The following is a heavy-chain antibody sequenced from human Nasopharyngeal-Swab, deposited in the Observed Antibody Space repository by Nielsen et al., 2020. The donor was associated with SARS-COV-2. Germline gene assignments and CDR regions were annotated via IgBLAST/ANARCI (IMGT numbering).Heavy chain of an antibody. V-gene: IGHV1-8*01. CDR1: GYTFTSYD. CDR2: MNPNSGNT. J-gene: IGHJ4*02. D-gene: IGHD6-19*01. Sequence: ASVKVSCKASGYTFTSYDINWVRQATGQGLEWMGWMNPNSGNTGYAQKFQGRVTMTRNTSISTAYMELSSLRSDDTAVYYCARQDRSGWYVDYWGQGTLVTVSS. CDR3: ARQDRSGWYVDY.